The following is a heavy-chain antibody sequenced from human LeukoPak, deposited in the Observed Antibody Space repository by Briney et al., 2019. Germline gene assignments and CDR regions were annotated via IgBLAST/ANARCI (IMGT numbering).Heavy chain of an antibody. J-gene: IGHJ6*03. CDR3: ARRYYDSSGYFSGYYYYYMDV. Sequence: WASVKVSCKASGYSFTDKYLHWVRQAPGQGLEWMGWINPKSGGTNYAQKFQGRVTMTRDTSISTAYMELSRLRSDDTAVYYCARRYYDSSGYFSGYYYYYMDVWGKGTTVTISS. D-gene: IGHD3-22*01. CDR1: GYSFTDKY. V-gene: IGHV1-2*02. CDR2: INPKSGGT.